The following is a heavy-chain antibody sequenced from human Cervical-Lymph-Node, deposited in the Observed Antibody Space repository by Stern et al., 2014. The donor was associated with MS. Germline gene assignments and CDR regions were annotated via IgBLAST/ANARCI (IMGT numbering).Heavy chain of an antibody. CDR3: ASRYDYGDYIY. V-gene: IGHV3-30*03. D-gene: IGHD4-17*01. CDR2: ISNDGSSR. Sequence: QVQLVQSGGGVVQPGRSLRLSCAASGFIFNYYGMYWVRQALGKGLQWVAVISNDGSSRDYADSVKGRFTISRDNYKNTLFLQMNSLRVEDTGVYYCASRYDYGDYIYWGQGTLVTVSS. CDR1: GFIFNYYG. J-gene: IGHJ4*02.